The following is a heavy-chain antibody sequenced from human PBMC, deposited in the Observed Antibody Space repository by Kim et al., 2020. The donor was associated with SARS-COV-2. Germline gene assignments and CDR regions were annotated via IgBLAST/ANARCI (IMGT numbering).Heavy chain of an antibody. J-gene: IGHJ6*03. CDR1: GFTVSSNY. CDR2: IYSGGST. Sequence: GGSLRLSCAASGFTVSSNYMSWVRQAPGKGLEWVSVIYSGGSTYYADSVKGRFTISRDNSKNTLYLQMNSLRAEDTAVYYCARYARAGTGDYYYYYYMDVWGKGTTVTVSS. CDR3: ARYARAGTGDYYYYYYMDV. V-gene: IGHV3-66*01. D-gene: IGHD6-19*01.